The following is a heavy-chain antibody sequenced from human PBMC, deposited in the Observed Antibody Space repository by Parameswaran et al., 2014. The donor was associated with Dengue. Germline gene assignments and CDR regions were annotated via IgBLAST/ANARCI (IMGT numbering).Heavy chain of an antibody. CDR3: ARGTNGTEPQSNYYYYMDV. Sequence: VRQAPGKGLEWIGEINHSGSTNYNPSLKSRVTISVDTSKNQFSLKLSSVTAADTAVYYCARGTNGTEPQSNYYYYMDVWGKGTTVTVSS. V-gene: IGHV4-34*01. D-gene: IGHD1-14*01. J-gene: IGHJ6*03. CDR2: INHSGST.